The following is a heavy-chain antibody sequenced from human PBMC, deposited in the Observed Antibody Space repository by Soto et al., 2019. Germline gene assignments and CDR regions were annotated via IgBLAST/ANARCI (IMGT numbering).Heavy chain of an antibody. Sequence: PGGSLRLSCEASGFIFSDYWMHWFRQAPGTGLVWVSHISKDGITTKYAASVKGRFTISRDNAKNTLYLQMNSLTAEDTAVYYCAKDLIWNHADYWGQGALVPVSS. J-gene: IGHJ4*02. CDR1: GFIFSDYW. CDR2: ISKDGITT. CDR3: AKDLIWNHADY. V-gene: IGHV3-74*03. D-gene: IGHD1-1*01.